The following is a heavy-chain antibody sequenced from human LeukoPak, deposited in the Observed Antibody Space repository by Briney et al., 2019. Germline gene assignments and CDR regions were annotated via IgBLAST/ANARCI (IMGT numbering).Heavy chain of an antibody. D-gene: IGHD6-19*01. CDR2: INPNIGGT. Sequence: GASVKVSCKASGYTFTGYYMHWVRQAPGQGLEWMGWINPNIGGTNYAQKFQGRVTMTRDTSISTAYMQLSRLRSDDTAVYYCARNTYSSGWSPDYYDAFDIWGQGTMVTVSS. CDR1: GYTFTGYY. CDR3: ARNTYSSGWSPDYYDAFDI. J-gene: IGHJ3*02. V-gene: IGHV1-2*02.